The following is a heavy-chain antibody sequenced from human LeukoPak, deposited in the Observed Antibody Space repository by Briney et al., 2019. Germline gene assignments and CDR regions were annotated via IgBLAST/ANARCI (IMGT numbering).Heavy chain of an antibody. Sequence: PGGSLRLSCAVSGFRVSDYYMSWVRQAPGKGLEWVGLIRDSGEAFYADFARGRFAISRDESENTLYLQMNSLRVEDTAVYFCARDRAANQDWVKFGPWGQGTPVIVSS. V-gene: IGHV3-66*03. CDR1: GFRVSDYY. J-gene: IGHJ5*02. D-gene: IGHD3/OR15-3a*01. CDR2: IRDSGEA. CDR3: ARDRAANQDWVKFGP.